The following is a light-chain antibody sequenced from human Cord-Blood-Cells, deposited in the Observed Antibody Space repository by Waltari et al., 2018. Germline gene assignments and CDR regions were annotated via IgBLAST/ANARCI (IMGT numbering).Light chain of an antibody. V-gene: IGKV3-15*01. CDR3: QQYNSWPLT. CDR2: GAS. CDR1: QSVSSN. Sequence: EIVMTQSPATLSVSPGERATLSCRASQSVSSNLAWYQQKPGQAPRLLIYGASTRATGIPARFSGSGSGREFTLTISSLQSEDFAVYYCQQYNSWPLTFGGGTKVEIK. J-gene: IGKJ4*01.